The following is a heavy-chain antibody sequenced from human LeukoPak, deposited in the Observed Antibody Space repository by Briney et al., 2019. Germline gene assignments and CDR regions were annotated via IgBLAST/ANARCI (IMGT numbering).Heavy chain of an antibody. CDR2: ISYDGSNK. D-gene: IGHD1-26*01. CDR1: GFTFSSYA. J-gene: IGHJ3*02. CDR3: ARGRYSGSYYGAFDI. Sequence: QSGGSLRLSCAASGFTFSSYATHWVRQAPGKGLEWVAVISYDGSNKYYADSVKGRFTISRDNSKNTLYLQMNSLRAEDTAAYYCARGRYSGSYYGAFDIWGQGTMVTVSS. V-gene: IGHV3-30*01.